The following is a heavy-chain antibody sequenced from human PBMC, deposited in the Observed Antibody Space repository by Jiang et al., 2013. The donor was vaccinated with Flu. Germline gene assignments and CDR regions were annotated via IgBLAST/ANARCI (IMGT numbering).Heavy chain of an antibody. CDR1: GYTFTNYP. CDR2: INAANGDT. CDR3: ARKDYYHSGSYSNFED. J-gene: IGHJ4*02. D-gene: IGHD3-10*01. Sequence: SGAEVKKPGASVKISCKASGYTFTNYPMHWVRQAPGQRLEWMGWINAANGDTGYSQNFQGRVTFTRDTSATTAYMGLSSLRSEDTAVYYCARKDYYHSGSYSNFEDWGQGTLVTVSS. V-gene: IGHV1-3*01.